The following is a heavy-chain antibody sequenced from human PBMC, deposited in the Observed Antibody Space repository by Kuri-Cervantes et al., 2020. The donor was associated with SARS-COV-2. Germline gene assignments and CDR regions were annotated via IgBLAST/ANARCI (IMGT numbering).Heavy chain of an antibody. CDR1: GFTFSDYY. CDR2: ISSSSTI. V-gene: IGHV3-69-1*01. CDR3: ARDFSLVGALDAFDI. Sequence: GESLKISCAASGFTFSDYYMNWVRQAPGKGLEWVSSISSSSTIYYADSVKGRFTISRDNAKNSLYLQMNSLRAEDTAVYYCARDFSLVGALDAFDIWGQGTMVTDSS. J-gene: IGHJ3*02. D-gene: IGHD1-26*01.